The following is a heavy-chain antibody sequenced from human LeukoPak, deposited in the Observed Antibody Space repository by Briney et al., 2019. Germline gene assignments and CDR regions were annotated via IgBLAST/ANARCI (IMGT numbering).Heavy chain of an antibody. D-gene: IGHD1-26*01. CDR2: ISAYNGKT. Sequence: ASVRVSCKASGFSFSTYGFSWVGQAPGQGLEWMGWISAYNGKTNYAQKFQGRVTMTTDTSTTTVYMDLRSLRSDDTAVYFCARGGALTSFDSWGQGTLITVSS. J-gene: IGHJ4*02. CDR3: ARGGALTSFDS. CDR1: GFSFSTYG. V-gene: IGHV1-18*01.